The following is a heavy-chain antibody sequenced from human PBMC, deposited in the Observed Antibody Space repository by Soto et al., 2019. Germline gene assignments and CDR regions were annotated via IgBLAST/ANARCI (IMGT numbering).Heavy chain of an antibody. CDR2: IRRIAYGGTT. CDR1: GSNFAAYT. V-gene: IGHV3-49*04. J-gene: IGHJ4*02. CDR3: SRSLAIDFDS. Sequence: PGGSLRLSCSASGSNFAAYTMSWVRLTPGKGLEWVGFIRRIAYGGTTDYAASVKGRFTISRDDSRKIVYLQMSRLKIEDTAVYYCSRSLAIDFDSWGQGALVTVSS.